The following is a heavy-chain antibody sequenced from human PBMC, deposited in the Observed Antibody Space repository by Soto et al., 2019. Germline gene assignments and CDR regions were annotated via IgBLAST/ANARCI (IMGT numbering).Heavy chain of an antibody. CDR2: INHSGST. Sequence: QVQLQQWGAGLLKPSEILSLTCAVYGGSFSGYYWSWIRQPPGKGLEWIGEINHSGSTNYNPSLKSRVTISVDTSKNQFSLKLSFVTAADTAVYYCARGRSIAAAASPPWFDPWGQGTLVTVSS. V-gene: IGHV4-34*01. CDR3: ARGRSIAAAASPPWFDP. D-gene: IGHD6-13*01. J-gene: IGHJ5*02. CDR1: GGSFSGYY.